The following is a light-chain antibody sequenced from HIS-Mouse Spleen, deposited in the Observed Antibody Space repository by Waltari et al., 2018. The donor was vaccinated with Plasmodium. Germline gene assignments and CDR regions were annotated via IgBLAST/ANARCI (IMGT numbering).Light chain of an antibody. Sequence: QSALTQPPSVSRSPGTSLTIPCTGTSRHVWSYHLFSLYQQHPGKAPKLMIYEGSKRPSGVANRFSGSKSGNTASLTISGLQAEDEADYYCCSYAGSSTLVFGGGTKLTVL. J-gene: IGLJ2*01. CDR1: SRHVWSYHL. V-gene: IGLV2-23*01. CDR3: CSYAGSSTLV. CDR2: EGS.